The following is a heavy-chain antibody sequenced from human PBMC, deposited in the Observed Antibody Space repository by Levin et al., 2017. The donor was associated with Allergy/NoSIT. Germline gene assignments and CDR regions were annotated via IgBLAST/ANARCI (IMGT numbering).Heavy chain of an antibody. CDR1: GFTFGTYA. CDR2: ISSASGYI. CDR3: ARDPTVAHNFDSSGYLQFDY. V-gene: IGHV3-21*01. Sequence: KPGGSLRLSCAASGFTFGTYAMNWVRQGPGKGLEWVSSISSASGYIYYADSVKGRFTVSRDNAKNSLYLQMDSLRAEDSAVYYCARDPTVAHNFDSSGYLQFDYWGRGTRVTVSS. D-gene: IGHD3-22*01. J-gene: IGHJ4*02.